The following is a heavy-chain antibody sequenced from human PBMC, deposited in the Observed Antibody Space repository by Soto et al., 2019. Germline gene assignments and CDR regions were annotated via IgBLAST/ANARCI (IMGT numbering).Heavy chain of an antibody. CDR3: ARHVAGYSSGLDY. D-gene: IGHD6-19*01. V-gene: IGHV4-39*01. CDR2: IYYSGST. J-gene: IGHJ4*02. CDR1: GCSISSSSYY. Sequence: TSETLSLTCTVSGCSISSSSYYWGWIRQPPGKGLEWIGSIYYSGSTYYNPSLKSRVTISVDTSKNQFSLKLSSVTAADTAVYYCARHVAGYSSGLDYWGQGTLVTVS.